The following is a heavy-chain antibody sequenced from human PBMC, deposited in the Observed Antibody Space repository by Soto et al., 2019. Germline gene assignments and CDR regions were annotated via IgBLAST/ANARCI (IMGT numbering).Heavy chain of an antibody. D-gene: IGHD3-22*01. CDR3: ASHAEGYYDSSGSQSDY. CDR1: GFTFSNYI. Sequence: EVQLVESGGGLVQPGGSLRLSCAASGFTFSNYIMNWVRQAPGKGLEWVSCISSSSSTIYYADSVKGRFTISRDNAKKSLYLQMNSLRDEDTAVYYCASHAEGYYDSSGSQSDYWGQGTLVTVSS. J-gene: IGHJ4*02. CDR2: ISSSSSTI. V-gene: IGHV3-48*02.